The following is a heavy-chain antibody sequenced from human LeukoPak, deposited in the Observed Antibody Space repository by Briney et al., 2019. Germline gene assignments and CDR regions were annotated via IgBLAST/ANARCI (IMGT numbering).Heavy chain of an antibody. Sequence: KSSETLSLTCTVSGYSISRGYYWGWIRHPPGKGLEWIGSIYHSGSTYYNPSLKSRVTISVDTSKNQFSLKLSSVTAADTAVYYCARSGVLMVYAISPCWFDPWGQGTLVTVSS. V-gene: IGHV4-38-2*02. CDR2: IYHSGST. CDR1: GYSISRGYY. J-gene: IGHJ5*02. D-gene: IGHD2-8*01. CDR3: ARSGVLMVYAISPCWFDP.